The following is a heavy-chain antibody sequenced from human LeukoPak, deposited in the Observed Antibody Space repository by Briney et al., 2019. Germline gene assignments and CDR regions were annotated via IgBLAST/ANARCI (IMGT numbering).Heavy chain of an antibody. CDR1: GFTFGDYA. Sequence: PGRSLRLFCTASGFTFGDYAMSWFRQAPGKGLEWVGFIRSKAYGGTTEYAASVKGRFTISRDDSKSIAYLQMNSLKTEDTAVYYCTRGPDSSGYYYFDYWGQGTLVTVSS. D-gene: IGHD3-22*01. CDR3: TRGPDSSGYYYFDY. V-gene: IGHV3-49*03. J-gene: IGHJ4*02. CDR2: IRSKAYGGTT.